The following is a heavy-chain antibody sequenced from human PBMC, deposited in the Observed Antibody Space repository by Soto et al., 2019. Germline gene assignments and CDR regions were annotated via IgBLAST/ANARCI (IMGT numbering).Heavy chain of an antibody. J-gene: IGHJ6*01. CDR2: IWYDGSNK. V-gene: IGHV3-33*01. D-gene: IGHD5-12*01. CDR3: VTAVRGYNANGDL. Sequence: PGGSLRLSCAASGFTFSSYGMHWVRQAPGKGLEWVAVIWYDGSNKYYADSVKGRFTISRDNSKNTLYLQMNSLRAEDTAVYYCVTAVRGYNANGDLWGQGTTVTVSS. CDR1: GFTFSSYG.